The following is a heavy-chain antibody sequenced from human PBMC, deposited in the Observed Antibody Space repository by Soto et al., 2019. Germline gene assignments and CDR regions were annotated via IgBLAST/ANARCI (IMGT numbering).Heavy chain of an antibody. CDR2: VSGSGGST. CDR3: AKGYEYSSSPNHFDS. Sequence: LRLSCSASGFTFSSFAMSWVRQAPGKGPEWVSAVSGSGGSTYYADSVKGRFTISRDNSKNTLYLQMNSLRAEDTAVYYCAKGYEYSSSPNHFDSWGQGTPVTVSS. CDR1: GFTFSSFA. V-gene: IGHV3-23*01. J-gene: IGHJ4*02. D-gene: IGHD6-6*01.